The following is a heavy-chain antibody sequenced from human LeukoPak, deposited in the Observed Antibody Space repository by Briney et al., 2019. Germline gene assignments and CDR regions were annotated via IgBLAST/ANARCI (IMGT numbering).Heavy chain of an antibody. CDR2: VYYSGST. V-gene: IGHV4-38-2*01. CDR1: GYSISSGYY. Sequence: SETLSLTCAVSGYSISSGYYWGWIRQPPGKGLEWIGFVYYSGSTNYNPSLKSRVIISVDTSKNQFSLNLTSVTAADTAVYYCARGSYYYGSGSWEYYFDYWGQGTLVTVSS. D-gene: IGHD3-10*01. J-gene: IGHJ4*02. CDR3: ARGSYYYGSGSWEYYFDY.